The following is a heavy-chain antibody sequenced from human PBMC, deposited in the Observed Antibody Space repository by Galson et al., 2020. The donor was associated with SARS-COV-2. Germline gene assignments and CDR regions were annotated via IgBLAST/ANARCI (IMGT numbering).Heavy chain of an antibody. CDR2: INAQSGGT. Sequence: GESLKISCKASGFTFTDYNIHWVRQAPGQGLEWMGWINAQSGGTNLAQKFQGRVTMTRDTSISTAYMELSRLKSDDTAVYFCARGGIQGYSSGWYCPFWGQGTLVTVSS. D-gene: IGHD6-19*01. CDR1: GFTFTDYN. J-gene: IGHJ4*02. CDR3: ARGGIQGYSSGWYCPF. V-gene: IGHV1-2*02.